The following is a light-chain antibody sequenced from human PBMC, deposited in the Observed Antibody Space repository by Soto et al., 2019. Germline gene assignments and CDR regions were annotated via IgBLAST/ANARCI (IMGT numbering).Light chain of an antibody. Sequence: STPSPATLCEYTRERADLFCRAIQSISTFLAWYQQKPGQVPRLLIYDASNRATGIPARFSGSGSGTDFTLTISSLEPEDFAVYYCQQCANWPPKWTFGQGTRVDIK. CDR2: DAS. CDR1: QSISTF. CDR3: QQCANWPPKWT. J-gene: IGKJ1*01. V-gene: IGKV3-11*01.